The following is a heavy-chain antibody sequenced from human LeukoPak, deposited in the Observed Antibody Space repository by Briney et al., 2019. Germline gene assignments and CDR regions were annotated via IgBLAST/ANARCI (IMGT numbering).Heavy chain of an antibody. CDR2: IKQDGSEK. V-gene: IGHV3-7*01. CDR1: GFNFSSYW. D-gene: IGHD3-3*01. Sequence: GESLRLSCAASGFNFSSYWMSWVRQAPGKGLEWVANIKQDGSEKYYVDSVKGRFTISRDNAKNSLYLQMNSLRAEDTAVYYCARDRAFWSGYYRTYYYYYMDVWGKGTTVTVSS. J-gene: IGHJ6*03. CDR3: ARDRAFWSGYYRTYYYYYMDV.